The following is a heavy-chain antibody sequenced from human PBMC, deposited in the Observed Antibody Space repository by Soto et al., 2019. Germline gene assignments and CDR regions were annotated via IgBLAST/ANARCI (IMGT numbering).Heavy chain of an antibody. CDR3: TRAAEVDAIDY. J-gene: IGHJ4*02. V-gene: IGHV3-13*01. D-gene: IGHD6-25*01. CDR1: GSTLESYD. Sequence: PGVSLRLSCTASGSTLESYDMNWVRQVTGGGLEWVSTIGVRGDTYYQDSVKGRFTVLRENAKNSLYLQMDNLTAGDTAMYYCTRAAEVDAIDYWGQGALVTVSS. CDR2: IGVRGDT.